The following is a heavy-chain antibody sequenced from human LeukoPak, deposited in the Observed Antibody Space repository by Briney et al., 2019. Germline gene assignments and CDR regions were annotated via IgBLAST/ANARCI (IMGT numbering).Heavy chain of an antibody. CDR1: GFTFTSSA. CDR3: AAECGGGSFDY. Sequence: ASVKVSCKVSGFTFTSSAVQWVRQARGQRLEWIGWIVVGSGNTNYAQKFQERVTITRDMSTSTAYMELSSLRSEDTAVYYCAAECGGGSFDYWGQGTLVTVSS. D-gene: IGHD1-26*01. J-gene: IGHJ4*02. V-gene: IGHV1-58*01. CDR2: IVVGSGNT.